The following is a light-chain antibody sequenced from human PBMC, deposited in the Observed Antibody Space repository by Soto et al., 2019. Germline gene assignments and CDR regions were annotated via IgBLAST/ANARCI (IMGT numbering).Light chain of an antibody. CDR3: SSYAGSNKDV. CDR2: EVS. V-gene: IGLV2-8*01. CDR1: SSDVGGYNF. J-gene: IGLJ1*01. Sequence: QSVLTQPTSASGSPGQSVTISCTGTSSDVGGYNFVSWYQQHPGKAPKLIISEVSKRPSGVPARFSGSKSGNTASLTVSGLQPEDEADYYCSSYAGSNKDVFGTGTKVTVL.